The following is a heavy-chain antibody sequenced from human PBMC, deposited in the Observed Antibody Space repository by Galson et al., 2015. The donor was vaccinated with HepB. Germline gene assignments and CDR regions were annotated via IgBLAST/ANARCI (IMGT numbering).Heavy chain of an antibody. D-gene: IGHD3-10*01. V-gene: IGHV3-30-3*01. Sequence: SLRLSCAASGFTFSSYAMHWVRQAPGKGLEWVAVISYDGSNKYYADSVKGRFTISRDNSKNTLYLQMNSLRAEDTAVYYCARGGDVLLWFGDYMDVWGKGTTVTVSS. J-gene: IGHJ6*03. CDR2: ISYDGSNK. CDR3: ARGGDVLLWFGDYMDV. CDR1: GFTFSSYA.